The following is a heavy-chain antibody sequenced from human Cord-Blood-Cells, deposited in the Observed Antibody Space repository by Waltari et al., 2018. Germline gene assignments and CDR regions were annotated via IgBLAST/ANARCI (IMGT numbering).Heavy chain of an antibody. CDR1: GFTLSRYG. Sequence: QVQLVESGGGVVQSGRSLRLSCAASGFTLSRYGLHWVRQAPGKGLEWVAVIWYDGSNKYYADSVKGRFTISRDNSKNTLYLQMNSLRAEDTAVYYCSAEMNGLNVWGQGTTVTVSS. CDR3: SAEMNGLNV. CDR2: IWYDGSNK. V-gene: IGHV3-33*01. D-gene: IGHD1-1*01. J-gene: IGHJ6*02.